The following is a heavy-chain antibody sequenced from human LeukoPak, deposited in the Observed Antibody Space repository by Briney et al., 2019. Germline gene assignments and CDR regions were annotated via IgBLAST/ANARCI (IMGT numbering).Heavy chain of an antibody. CDR3: ARSSSWIPGNSYYYYMDV. CDR2: INHSGST. Sequence: SETLSLTCAVYGGSFSGYYWSWIRQPPGKGLEWIGEINHSGSTNYNPSLKSRVTISVDTSKNQFSLKLSSVTAADTAVYYCARSSSWIPGNSYYYYMDVWGKGTTVTISS. J-gene: IGHJ6*03. V-gene: IGHV4-34*01. D-gene: IGHD6-13*01. CDR1: GGSFSGYY.